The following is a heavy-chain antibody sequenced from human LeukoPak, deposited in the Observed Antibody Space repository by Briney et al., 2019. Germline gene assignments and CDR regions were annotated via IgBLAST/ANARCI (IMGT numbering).Heavy chain of an antibody. Sequence: SVKVSCKASGGTFSSYTISWVRQAPGQGLEWMGRIIPILGIANYAQKFQGRVTITADRSTSTAYMELSSLRSEDTAVYYCARGNTVTTGWFDPWGQGTLVTVSS. D-gene: IGHD4-17*01. CDR1: GGTFSSYT. V-gene: IGHV1-69*02. CDR2: IIPILGIA. J-gene: IGHJ5*02. CDR3: ARGNTVTTGWFDP.